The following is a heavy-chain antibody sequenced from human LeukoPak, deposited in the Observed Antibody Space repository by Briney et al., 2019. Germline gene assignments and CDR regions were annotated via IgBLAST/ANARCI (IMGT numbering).Heavy chain of an antibody. CDR2: INPNSGGT. J-gene: IGHJ4*02. D-gene: IGHD6-19*01. Sequence: ASVKVSCKASGYTFTVYYIHWVRQAPGQGLEWMGWINPNSGGTNYAQKFQGRVTMTRDTSISTAYMELSRLRSDDTAVYYCARDWDIAVAFFDCWGQGTLVTVSS. CDR1: GYTFTVYY. CDR3: ARDWDIAVAFFDC. V-gene: IGHV1-2*02.